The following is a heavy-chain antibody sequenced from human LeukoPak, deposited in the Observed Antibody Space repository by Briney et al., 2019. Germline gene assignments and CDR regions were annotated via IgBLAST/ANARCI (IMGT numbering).Heavy chain of an antibody. Sequence: SETLSLTCAVYGGSFSGYYWSWIRQPPGKGLEWIGEINHSGSTNYNPSLKSRVTISVDTSKNQFSLKLSSVTAADTAVYYCERYAIFGVVTPLFDPWGQGSLVTVSS. CDR2: INHSGST. CDR1: GGSFSGYY. V-gene: IGHV4-34*01. D-gene: IGHD3-3*01. CDR3: ERYAIFGVVTPLFDP. J-gene: IGHJ5*02.